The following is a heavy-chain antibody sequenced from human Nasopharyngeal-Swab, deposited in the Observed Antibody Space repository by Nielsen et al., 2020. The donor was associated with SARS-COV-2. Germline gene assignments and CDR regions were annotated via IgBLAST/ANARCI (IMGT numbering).Heavy chain of an antibody. Sequence: RQAPGKGLEWIGEIHHSGSTNYNPSLKSRVTISVDTSKNQFSLKLSSATAADTAVYYCARRTRYGITGTRGGFPVWGKGTTVTVSS. CDR2: IHHSGST. CDR3: ARRTRYGITGTRGGFPV. D-gene: IGHD1-7*01. J-gene: IGHJ6*04. V-gene: IGHV4-34*01.